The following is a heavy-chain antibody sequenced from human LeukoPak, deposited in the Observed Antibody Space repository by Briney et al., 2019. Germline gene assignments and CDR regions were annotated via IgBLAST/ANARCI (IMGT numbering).Heavy chain of an antibody. CDR3: ARDLNHGRIVGATIDY. J-gene: IGHJ4*02. Sequence: SGTLSLTCAVSGGSTSSSNWWSWVRQPPGKGLEWIGEIYHSGSTNYNPSLKSRVTISVDKSKNQFSLKLSSVTAADTAVYYCARDLNHGRIVGATIDYWGQGTLVTVSS. CDR2: IYHSGST. V-gene: IGHV4-4*02. CDR1: GGSTSSSNW. D-gene: IGHD1-26*01.